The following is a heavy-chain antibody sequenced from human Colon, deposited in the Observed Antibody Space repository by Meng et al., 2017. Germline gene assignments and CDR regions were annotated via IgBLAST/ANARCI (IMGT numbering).Heavy chain of an antibody. Sequence: GESLQISCAASGFTFSSYAMSWVRQAPGKGLEWVSAISGSGGSTYYADSVKGRFTISRDNSKNTLYLQMNSLRAEDTAVYYCAKDLPEHYDSSGYTDYWGQGTVVTVSS. V-gene: IGHV3-23*01. D-gene: IGHD3-22*01. J-gene: IGHJ4*02. CDR1: GFTFSSYA. CDR3: AKDLPEHYDSSGYTDY. CDR2: ISGSGGST.